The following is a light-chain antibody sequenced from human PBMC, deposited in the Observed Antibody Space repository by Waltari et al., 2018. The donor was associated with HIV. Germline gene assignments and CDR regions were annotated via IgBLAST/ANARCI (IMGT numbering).Light chain of an antibody. Sequence: SYELTQPLSVSVALGQTARITCGGNNSGSKNVHWYQQKPGQAPVLVIYRDSNRPSGIPERFSGSNSGNTATLTISRAQAGDEADYYCQVWDSSTDVFGGGTKLTVL. J-gene: IGLJ2*01. CDR3: QVWDSSTDV. CDR1: NSGSKN. V-gene: IGLV3-9*01. CDR2: RDS.